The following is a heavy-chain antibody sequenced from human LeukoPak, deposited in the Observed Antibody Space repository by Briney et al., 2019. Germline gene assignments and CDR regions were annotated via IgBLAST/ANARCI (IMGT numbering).Heavy chain of an antibody. CDR3: ARGLDIVVVPAPYFDY. J-gene: IGHJ4*02. D-gene: IGHD2-2*01. CDR2: IYYSGST. Sequence: SETLSLTCTVSGGSVSSGSYYWSWIRQPPGKGLEWIGYIYYSGSTNYNPSLKSRVTISVDTSKNQFSLKLSSVTAADTAVYYCARGLDIVVVPAPYFDYWGQGTLVTVSS. CDR1: GGSVSSGSYY. V-gene: IGHV4-61*01.